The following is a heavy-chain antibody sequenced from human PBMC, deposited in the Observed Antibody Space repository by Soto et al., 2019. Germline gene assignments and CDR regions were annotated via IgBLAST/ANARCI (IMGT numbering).Heavy chain of an antibody. CDR1: RYTFTNDY. CDR3: VGEDLISMRNYYCAD. J-gene: IGHJ4*02. D-gene: IGHD3-22*01. V-gene: IGHV1-46*03. Sequence: ASVKVSCKVSRYTFTNDYIHWVRQAPGQGLEWMGIINPSGGSTSYAQKLQGRVTMTRDTPTSTVYMELNSLRSEDTALYYCVGEDLISMRNYYCADWGQGTQVTVS. CDR2: INPSGGST.